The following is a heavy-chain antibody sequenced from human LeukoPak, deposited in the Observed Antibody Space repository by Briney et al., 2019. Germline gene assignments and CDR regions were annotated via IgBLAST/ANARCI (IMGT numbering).Heavy chain of an antibody. Sequence: ASVKVSCKASGYTFTSYGISWVRQAPGQGLEWMGWISGYNGNTNYAQKFQGRVIMTTDTSTSTAYMELRSLRSDDTAVYYCAREVRGVIPLFDYWGQGTLVTVSS. CDR1: GYTFTSYG. V-gene: IGHV1-18*01. J-gene: IGHJ4*02. CDR3: AREVRGVIPLFDY. CDR2: ISGYNGNT. D-gene: IGHD3-10*01.